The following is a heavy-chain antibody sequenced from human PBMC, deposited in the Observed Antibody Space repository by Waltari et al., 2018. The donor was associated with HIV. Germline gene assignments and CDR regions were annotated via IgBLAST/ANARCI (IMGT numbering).Heavy chain of an antibody. J-gene: IGHJ4*02. D-gene: IGHD6-13*01. CDR2: IFYSGTT. Sequence: QVQLQESGPGLVKPSEPLSLTCTVSGGSISTYFWSWIRQPPGKGLEWIGYIFYSGTTNYNPSLKSRVSISVDTSKNQFSLKLSSVTAADTAVYYCARSRAAAGLDYWGQGALVTVSS. CDR1: GGSISTYF. CDR3: ARSRAAAGLDY. V-gene: IGHV4-59*01.